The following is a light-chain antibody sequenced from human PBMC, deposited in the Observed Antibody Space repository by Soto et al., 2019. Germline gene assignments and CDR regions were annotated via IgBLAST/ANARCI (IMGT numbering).Light chain of an antibody. CDR2: LND. V-gene: IGLV1-44*01. CDR3: AAWDDSLNAL. J-gene: IGLJ1*01. CDR1: FSNIGDNA. Sequence: QSVLTQPPSLSATPGKRGNISCSGSFSNIGDNAVNWYQQLPGAAPKLLIYLNDQRPSGVPDRFSGSKSGTSAFLAISGLQSEDEADDYCAAWDDSLNALFGTGTQLT.